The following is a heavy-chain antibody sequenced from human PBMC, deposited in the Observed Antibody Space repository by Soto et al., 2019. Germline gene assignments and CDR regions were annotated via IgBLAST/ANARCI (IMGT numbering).Heavy chain of an antibody. CDR1: GDSISGTYW. CDR3: ARVMPAYGMDV. D-gene: IGHD2-2*01. J-gene: IGHJ6*02. CDR2: ISHSGST. V-gene: IGHV4-4*02. Sequence: QVQLQESGPGLVKPSGTLSLTCTVSGDSISGTYWWSWVRQPPGKGLEWIGEISHSGSTTYNPSRTSQVIMSVDKSKNQCSLKVISVTAADTAVYYCARVMPAYGMDVWGQGTTVTVS.